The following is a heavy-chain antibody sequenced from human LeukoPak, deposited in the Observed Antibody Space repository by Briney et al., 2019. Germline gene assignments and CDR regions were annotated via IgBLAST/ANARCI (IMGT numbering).Heavy chain of an antibody. D-gene: IGHD1-26*01. J-gene: IGHJ4*02. Sequence: SETLSLTCAVYSRSFTGYYWNWIRQSPGKGLEWIGEIDHTGSTSYNPSFKSRVTISVDTSKNQFSLKLRSVTAADTALYYCARRLGGSTNSEYWGQGTLVTVSS. CDR2: IDHTGST. V-gene: IGHV4-34*01. CDR1: SRSFTGYY. CDR3: ARRLGGSTNSEY.